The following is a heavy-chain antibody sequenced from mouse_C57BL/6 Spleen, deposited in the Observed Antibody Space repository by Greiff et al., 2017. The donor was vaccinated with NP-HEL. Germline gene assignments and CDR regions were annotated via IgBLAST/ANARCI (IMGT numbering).Heavy chain of an antibody. CDR3: ARFYDGYYERGAMDY. V-gene: IGHV1-7*01. D-gene: IGHD2-3*01. Sequence: QVQLQQSGAELAKPGASVKLSCKASGYTFTSYWMPWVKQRPGPGLEWIGYINPSSGYTKYNQKFKDKATLTADKSSSTAYMQLSSLTYEDSAVYYCARFYDGYYERGAMDYWGQGTSGTVSS. J-gene: IGHJ4*01. CDR1: GYTFTSYW. CDR2: INPSSGYT.